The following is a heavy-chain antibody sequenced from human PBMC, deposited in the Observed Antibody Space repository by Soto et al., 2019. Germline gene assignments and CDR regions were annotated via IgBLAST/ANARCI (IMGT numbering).Heavy chain of an antibody. D-gene: IGHD2-2*01. CDR3: ATGYLGYCSSTSCPPQNYYYYYGMDV. V-gene: IGHV4-31*03. CDR2: IYYSGST. J-gene: IGHJ6*02. CDR1: DGSISSGGYY. Sequence: PSETLSLTCPVADGSISSGGYYWSWIRQHPGKGLEWIGYIYYSGSTYYNPSLKSRVTISVDTSKNQFSLKLSSVTAADTAVYYCATGYLGYCSSTSCPPQNYYYYYGMDVWGQGTTVTVSS.